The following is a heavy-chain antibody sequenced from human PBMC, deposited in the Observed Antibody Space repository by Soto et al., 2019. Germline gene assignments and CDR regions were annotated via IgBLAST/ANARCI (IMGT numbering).Heavy chain of an antibody. CDR1: GDTFSFYT. D-gene: IGHD3-10*01. CDR2: INPIVSMS. V-gene: IGHV1-69*02. CDR3: AASYGSGYRAFDY. J-gene: IGHJ4*02. Sequence: QVQLVQSGTEVKKPGSSVKVSCTASGDTFSFYTINWVRQAPGLGLEWVGRINPIVSMSNYAQKFQGRVSXTXDXXTSTAYMELRSLRSDDTAMYFCAASYGSGYRAFDYWGQGALVIVSS.